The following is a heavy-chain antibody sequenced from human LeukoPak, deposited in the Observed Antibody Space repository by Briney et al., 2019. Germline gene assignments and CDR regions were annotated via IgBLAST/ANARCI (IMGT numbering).Heavy chain of an antibody. Sequence: PGGSLRLSCATSGFTFSDYSMTWVRQAPGKGLEWVSSITSTSSHINYADSVRGRFTISRDNAKTALFLQMTSLTDEDTALYYCARARLGYYDEYFDPWGQGTQVTVSS. V-gene: IGHV3-21*01. CDR2: ITSTSSHI. CDR1: GFTFSDYS. J-gene: IGHJ5*02. D-gene: IGHD3-16*01. CDR3: ARARLGYYDEYFDP.